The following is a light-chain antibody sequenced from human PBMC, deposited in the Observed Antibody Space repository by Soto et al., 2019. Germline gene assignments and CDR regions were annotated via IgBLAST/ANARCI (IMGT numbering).Light chain of an antibody. V-gene: IGKV1-12*01. CDR2: AAS. J-gene: IGKJ2*01. Sequence: DIPMTQSPSSVSASVGDRVTITCRASQVVSNWLAWYQQKPGKAPKLVIFAASSLQNGVPSRFSGIGSGTEFTLTISSLQPEDFATYYCQQANGFPRTFGQGTKLEIK. CDR3: QQANGFPRT. CDR1: QVVSNW.